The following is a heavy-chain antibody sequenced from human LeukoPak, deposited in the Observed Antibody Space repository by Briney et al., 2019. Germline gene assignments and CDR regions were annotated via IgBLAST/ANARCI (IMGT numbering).Heavy chain of an antibody. CDR2: IWYDGSNK. Sequence: PVGSLRLSCAASGFTFSSYGMHWVRQAPGKGLEWVAVIWYDGSNKYYADSVKGRFTISRDNSKNTLYLQMNSLRAEDTAVYYCAKDELDYYSSGCALDYWGQGTLVTVSS. CDR1: GFTFSSYG. CDR3: AKDELDYYSSGCALDY. D-gene: IGHD6-19*01. V-gene: IGHV3-33*06. J-gene: IGHJ4*02.